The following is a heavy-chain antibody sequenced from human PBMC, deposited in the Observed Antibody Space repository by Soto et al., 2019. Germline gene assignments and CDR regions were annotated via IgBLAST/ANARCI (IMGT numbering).Heavy chain of an antibody. CDR1: GYSFTSYW. CDR2: IYPGDSDT. D-gene: IGHD6-19*01. CDR3: ARRSYSSGWYDWFDP. V-gene: IGHV5-51*01. J-gene: IGHJ5*02. Sequence: GESLKISCKGSGYSFTSYWIGWVRQMPGKGLEWMGIIYPGDSDTRYSPSFQGQVTISADKSISTAYLQWSSLKASDTAMYYCARRSYSSGWYDWFDPWGQGTLVTVSS.